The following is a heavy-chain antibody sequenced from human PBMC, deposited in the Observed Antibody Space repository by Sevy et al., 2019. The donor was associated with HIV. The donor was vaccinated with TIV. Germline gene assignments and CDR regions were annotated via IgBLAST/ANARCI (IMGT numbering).Heavy chain of an antibody. CDR3: ARDLQLLWFGELRTGYGMDV. V-gene: IGHV3-23*01. D-gene: IGHD3-10*01. CDR1: GFTFSNYA. CDR2: ISGSGDNT. J-gene: IGHJ6*02. Sequence: GGSLRLSCAASGFTFSNYAMNWVRQTPGKGLEWVSSISGSGDNTYYADSVKGRFTISRDISYNTVTLQMNSLRAEDTAVYYCARDLQLLWFGELRTGYGMDVWGQGTTVTVSS.